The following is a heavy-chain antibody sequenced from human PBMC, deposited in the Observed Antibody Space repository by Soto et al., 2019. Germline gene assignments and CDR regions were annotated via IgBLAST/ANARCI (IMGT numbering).Heavy chain of an antibody. J-gene: IGHJ4*02. D-gene: IGHD2-21*02. Sequence: SETLSLTCAVSGGSIISDGYSWSWIRQPPGKGLQWIGHIYEGGNTYYTPSLESRVAISTDKSKNQFSLRLSSVTAADTAVYFCARQRLLRLKPDFDIWGQGTLVTVSS. V-gene: IGHV4-30-2*01. CDR1: GGSIISDGYS. CDR2: IYEGGNT. CDR3: ARQRLLRLKPDFDI.